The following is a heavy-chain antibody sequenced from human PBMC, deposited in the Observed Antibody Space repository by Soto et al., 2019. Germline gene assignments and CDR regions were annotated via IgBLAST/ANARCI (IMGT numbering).Heavy chain of an antibody. D-gene: IGHD1-20*01. CDR2: IWPDGNNR. CDR3: ARDSIRVPADFDY. V-gene: IGHV3-33*01. CDR1: GFTCTNYG. J-gene: IGHJ4*02. Sequence: QVQLVESGGGVVQRGRSLRLSCAASGFTCTNYGFHWVRQAPGKGLEWVAAIWPDGNNRYNGGAVEGRFTISKDNSKNMLYLQMNDLRVEDTALYYCARDSIRVPADFDYWGQGPLVTVSS.